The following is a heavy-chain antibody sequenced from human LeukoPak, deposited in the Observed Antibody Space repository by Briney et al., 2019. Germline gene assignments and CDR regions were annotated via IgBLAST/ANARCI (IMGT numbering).Heavy chain of an antibody. CDR3: TRDTIFGE. CDR2: ISSISSTI. D-gene: IGHD3-3*01. J-gene: IGHJ4*02. V-gene: IGHV3-48*02. CDR1: GFSFSTYS. Sequence: PGGSLRLSCAAAGFSFSTYSMNWVRQAPGKGLEWVSYISSISSTIYYADAVKGRFTISRDNAKKSLYLQMNSLRDEDTAVYYCTRDTIFGEWGQGTLVTVSS.